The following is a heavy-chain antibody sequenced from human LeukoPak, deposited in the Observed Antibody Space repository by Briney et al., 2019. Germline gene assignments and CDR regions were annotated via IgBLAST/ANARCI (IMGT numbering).Heavy chain of an antibody. CDR1: GYTFTSYG. D-gene: IGHD1-1*01. CDR2: ISAYNGNT. CDR3: ARLTPPTRAFSGGTKFDP. J-gene: IGHJ5*02. V-gene: IGHV1-18*01. Sequence: ASVEVSCKASGYTFTSYGISWVRQAPGQGLEWMGWISAYNGNTNYAQKLQGRVTMTTDTSTSTAYMELRSLRSDDTAVYYCARLTPPTRAFSGGTKFDPWGQGTLVTVSS.